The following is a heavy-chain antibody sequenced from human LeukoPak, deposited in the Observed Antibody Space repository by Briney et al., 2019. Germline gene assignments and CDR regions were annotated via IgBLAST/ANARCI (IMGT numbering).Heavy chain of an antibody. V-gene: IGHV4-34*01. CDR2: INHSGST. CDR3: ARAAIGYCSSTSCYPYYYYYMDV. CDR1: GGSFSGYY. D-gene: IGHD2-2*01. J-gene: IGHJ6*03. Sequence: SETLSLTCALYGGSFSGYYWSWIRQPPGKGLEWIGEINHSGSTNYNPSLKSRVTISVDTSKNQFSLKLSSVTAADTAVYYCARAAIGYCSSTSCYPYYYYYMDVWGKGTTVTVSS.